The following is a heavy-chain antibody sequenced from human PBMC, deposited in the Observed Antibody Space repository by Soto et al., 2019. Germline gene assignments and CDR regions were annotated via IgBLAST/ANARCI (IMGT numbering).Heavy chain of an antibody. CDR3: ASALVAVAGETNDY. V-gene: IGHV4-4*02. J-gene: IGHJ4*02. CDR1: GGSISSSNW. CDR2: IYHSGST. Sequence: QVQLQESGPGLVKPSGTLSLTCAVSGGSISSSNWWSWVRQPPGKGLEWIGEIYHSGSTNYNPSLKSRVTLSVDNSKTQFSLKLSSVTAADTAVYYCASALVAVAGETNDYWGQGTLVTVSS. D-gene: IGHD6-19*01.